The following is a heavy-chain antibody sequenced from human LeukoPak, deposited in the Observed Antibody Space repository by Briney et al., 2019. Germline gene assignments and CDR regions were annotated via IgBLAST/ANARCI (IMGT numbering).Heavy chain of an antibody. CDR3: ARKSSSGWYFDY. V-gene: IGHV4-59*01. D-gene: IGHD6-19*01. J-gene: IGHJ4*02. CDR1: GGSINSYF. CDR2: IYYSGST. Sequence: SETLSLTCTVSGGSINSYFWSWIRQPPGKGREWIGYIYYSGSTNYNPSLKSRVTISVDTSKNQFSLKLSSVTAADTAVYYCARKSSSGWYFDYWGQGTLVTVSS.